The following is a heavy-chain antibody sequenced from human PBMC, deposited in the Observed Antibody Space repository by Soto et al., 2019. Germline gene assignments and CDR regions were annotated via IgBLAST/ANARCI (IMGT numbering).Heavy chain of an antibody. CDR2: IYTSGST. V-gene: IGHV4-4*07. CDR1: GGSTSSYY. CDR3: ATYRKFFQI. J-gene: IGHJ3*02. Sequence: SETLSLTCTVSGGSTSSYYWSWSRRPAGKGLEWSGRIYTSGSTNYHPSLKSRVTMSVDRSKNHFFLNLTSVTAADTAVYYCATYRKFFQIWGQGTKVTVSS.